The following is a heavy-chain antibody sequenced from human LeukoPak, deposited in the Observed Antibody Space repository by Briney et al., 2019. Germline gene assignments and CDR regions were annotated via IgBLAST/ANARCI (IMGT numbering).Heavy chain of an antibody. CDR1: GFIFDDYA. CDR2: ISWKSDSM. D-gene: IGHD6-19*01. Sequence: GGSLRLSCEASGFIFDDYAMPSVSQVPGKGVEWVSGISWKSDSMRYADSVKGRFTVSRDNAKNSLYLQMNSLRPEDTAFYYCAKDGGHSSVLYYFESWGQGTLVTVSS. V-gene: IGHV3-9*01. J-gene: IGHJ4*02. CDR3: AKDGGHSSVLYYFES.